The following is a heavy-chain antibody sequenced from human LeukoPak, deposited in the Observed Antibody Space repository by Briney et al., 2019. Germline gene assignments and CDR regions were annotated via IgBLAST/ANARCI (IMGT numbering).Heavy chain of an antibody. CDR3: GRYGRNPEF. D-gene: IGHD2-2*01. Sequence: GGSLRLSCAASGFTFNNHDMTWVRQGPGKGLEWVSRISDSGCATGYGDSVKGRFTISRDNSKNTVYLQMNSLRAEDTAVYYCGRYGRNPEFWGQGTLVTVSS. J-gene: IGHJ4*02. V-gene: IGHV3-23*01. CDR1: GFTFNNHD. CDR2: ISDSGCAT.